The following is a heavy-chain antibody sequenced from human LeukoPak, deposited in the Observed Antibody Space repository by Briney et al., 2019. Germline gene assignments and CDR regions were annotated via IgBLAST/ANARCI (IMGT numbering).Heavy chain of an antibody. CDR2: INHSGST. CDR3: APLGSGTTFSSDY. V-gene: IGHV4-34*01. D-gene: IGHD1-1*01. J-gene: IGHJ4*02. Sequence: SETLSLTCAVYGGSFSGYYWSWIRQPPGKGLEWIGEINHSGSTNYNPSLKSRVTISVDTSKNQFFLKLSSVTAADTAVYYCAPLGSGTTFSSDYWGQGTLVTVSS. CDR1: GGSFSGYY.